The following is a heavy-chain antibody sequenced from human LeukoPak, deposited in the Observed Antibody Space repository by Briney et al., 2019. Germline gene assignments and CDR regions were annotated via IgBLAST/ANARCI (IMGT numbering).Heavy chain of an antibody. Sequence: VASVKVSCKASGGTFSSYAISWVRQAPGQGLEWMGRIIPIFGTANYAQKFQGRVTITTDESTSTAYMELSSLRSEATAVYYCARGGDGYDYWGPETLVTVSS. J-gene: IGHJ4*02. CDR1: GGTFSSYA. CDR2: IIPIFGTA. D-gene: IGHD5-24*01. V-gene: IGHV1-69*05. CDR3: ARGGDGYDY.